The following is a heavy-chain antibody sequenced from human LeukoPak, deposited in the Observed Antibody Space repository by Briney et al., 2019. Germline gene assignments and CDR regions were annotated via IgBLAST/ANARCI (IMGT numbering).Heavy chain of an antibody. Sequence: ASVKVSGTASGYTFTNYGINWVRQATGQGLEWMGWMKPKNGATGYAQKLQGRVTMTRDTSIGTAYMELSSLVSEDTAAYYCARMDRLSATPTTDWFDPWGQGTLVTVSS. J-gene: IGHJ5*02. CDR2: MKPKNGAT. V-gene: IGHV1-8*01. CDR1: GYTFTNYG. D-gene: IGHD3-16*02. CDR3: ARMDRLSATPTTDWFDP.